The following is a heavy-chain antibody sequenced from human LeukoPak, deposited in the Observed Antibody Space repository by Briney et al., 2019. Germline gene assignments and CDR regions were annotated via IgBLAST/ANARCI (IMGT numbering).Heavy chain of an antibody. V-gene: IGHV3-48*03. CDR1: GFTFSRYW. CDR3: ARPPQNYYDSSGSDAFDI. CDR2: IRSSGSPK. D-gene: IGHD3-22*01. J-gene: IGHJ3*02. Sequence: GGSLRLSCAASGFTFSRYWMHWVRQAPGKGLEWVSYIRSSGSPKYYADSVKGRFTISRDNAKNSLYLQMNSLRAEDTAVYYCARPPQNYYDSSGSDAFDIWGQGTMVTVSS.